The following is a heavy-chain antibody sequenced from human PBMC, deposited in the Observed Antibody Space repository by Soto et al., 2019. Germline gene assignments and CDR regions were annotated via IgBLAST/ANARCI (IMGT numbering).Heavy chain of an antibody. J-gene: IGHJ6*02. CDR3: AAPQEGVITMVRGVNYYYYGMDV. CDR2: ISAYNGNT. CDR1: GYTFTSYG. V-gene: IGHV1-18*04. D-gene: IGHD3-10*01. Sequence: ASVKVSCKASGYTFTSYGISWVRQAPGQGLEWMGGISAYNGNTNNAQKLQGRVTMTTDTSTSTAYMELSSLRSEDTAVYYCAAPQEGVITMVRGVNYYYYGMDVWGQGTTVTVSS.